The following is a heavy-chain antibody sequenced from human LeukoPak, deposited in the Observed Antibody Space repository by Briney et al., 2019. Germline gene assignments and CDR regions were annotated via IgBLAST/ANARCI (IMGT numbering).Heavy chain of an antibody. CDR3: TTEPITGTAASVFDY. CDR1: GFTFSNAR. D-gene: IGHD1-20*01. CDR2: IKSKTDGGTT. Sequence: PGGSLRLSCAASGFTFSNARMSWVRQAPGKGLEWVGRIKSKTDGGTTDYAAPVKGRFTISRDDSKNTLYLQMNSLKTEDTAVYYCTTEPITGTAASVFDYWGQGTLVTVSS. V-gene: IGHV3-15*01. J-gene: IGHJ4*02.